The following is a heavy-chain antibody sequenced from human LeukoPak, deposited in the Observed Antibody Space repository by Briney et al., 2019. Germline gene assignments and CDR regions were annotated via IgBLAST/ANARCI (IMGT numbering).Heavy chain of an antibody. CDR3: ARVVQSTDSSGFYLPEYFQH. V-gene: IGHV4-38-2*02. D-gene: IGHD3-22*01. J-gene: IGHJ1*01. CDR2: IYHSGST. Sequence: SPSETLSLTCTVSGYSISSGYHWGWVRQPPGKGLEWIGSIYHSGSTYYNPSLKSRVTISVDTSKNQFSLKLRSVTAADTAVYYCARVVQSTDSSGFYLPEYFQHWGQGTLVTVSS. CDR1: GYSISSGYH.